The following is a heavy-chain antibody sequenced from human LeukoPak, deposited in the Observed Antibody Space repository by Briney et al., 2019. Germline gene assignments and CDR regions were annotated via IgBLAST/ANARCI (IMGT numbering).Heavy chain of an antibody. Sequence: ASVKVSCKVSGKPLSELSIHWLRQAPGYGLEWIGGVDPEDDERIYAQNFQGRVTMTEDTSIDTAYMDLSSLTSEDTAVYYCTAGFTAMAVDYFDYWGQGTLVTVSS. CDR1: GKPLSELS. V-gene: IGHV1-24*01. D-gene: IGHD5-18*01. CDR3: TAGFTAMAVDYFDY. CDR2: VDPEDDER. J-gene: IGHJ4*02.